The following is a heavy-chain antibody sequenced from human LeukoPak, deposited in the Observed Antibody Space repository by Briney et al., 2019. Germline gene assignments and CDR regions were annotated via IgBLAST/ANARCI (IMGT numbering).Heavy chain of an antibody. CDR1: GGSISSYY. D-gene: IGHD6-19*01. CDR3: ARELPSSGWSPYYFDY. J-gene: IGHJ4*02. V-gene: IGHV4-59*01. Sequence: SETLSLTCTVSGGSISSYYWSWIRQPPGKGPEWIGYIYYSGSTNYNPSLKSRVTISVDTSKNQFSLKLSSVTAADTAVYYCARELPSSGWSPYYFDYWGQGTLVTVSS. CDR2: IYYSGST.